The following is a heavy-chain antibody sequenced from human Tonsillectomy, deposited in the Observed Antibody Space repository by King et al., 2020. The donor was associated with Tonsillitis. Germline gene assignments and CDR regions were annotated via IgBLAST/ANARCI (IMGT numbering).Heavy chain of an antibody. J-gene: IGHJ4*02. V-gene: IGHV3-30*18. Sequence: QVQLVESGGGVVQPGRSLRLSCAASGFTFSSYGMHWVRQAPGKGLEWVAVISYDGSNKYYADSVKGRFTISRDNSKNTLYLQMNSLRAEDTAVYYCAKDAARVVLTATYFDYWGQGTLVTVSS. CDR2: ISYDGSNK. CDR1: GFTFSSYG. CDR3: AKDAARVVLTATYFDY. D-gene: IGHD2-21*02.